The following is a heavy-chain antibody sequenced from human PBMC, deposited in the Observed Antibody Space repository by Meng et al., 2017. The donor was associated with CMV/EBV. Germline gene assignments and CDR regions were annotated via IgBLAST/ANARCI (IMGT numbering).Heavy chain of an antibody. V-gene: IGHV1-2*02. CDR2: INPNSGGT. CDR1: GYTFTGYY. Sequence: ASVTVSCQASGYTFTGYYMHWVRQAPGQGLEWMGWINPNSGGTNYAQKSQGRVTMTRNTSISTDYMELSRLRSDDTAVYYCARVRGRLCDYWGQGTLVTVSS. D-gene: IGHD2-15*01. J-gene: IGHJ4*02. CDR3: ARVRGRLCDY.